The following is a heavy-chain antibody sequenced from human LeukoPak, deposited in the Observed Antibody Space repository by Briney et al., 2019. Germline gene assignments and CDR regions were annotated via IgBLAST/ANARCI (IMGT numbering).Heavy chain of an antibody. V-gene: IGHV3-21*01. CDR2: ISSSSVYR. J-gene: IGHJ4*02. Sequence: GGSLRLSCAASGFTFSSYTINWVRQAPGKGLEWVSSISSSSVYRYYADSVKGRFTISRDNPKNSLYLQMNSLRAEDTAVYYCARRRYSGSSQHFDYWGQGTLVTVSS. CDR1: GFTFSSYT. D-gene: IGHD1-26*01. CDR3: ARRRYSGSSQHFDY.